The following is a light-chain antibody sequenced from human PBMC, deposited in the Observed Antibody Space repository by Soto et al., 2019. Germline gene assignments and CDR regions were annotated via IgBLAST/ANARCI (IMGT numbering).Light chain of an antibody. CDR2: GAS. CDR3: HQYGSSPQT. CDR1: QSVSSSY. V-gene: IGKV3-20*01. J-gene: IGKJ1*01. Sequence: EIVLTQSPGTLALSPGERATLSCRASQSVSSSYLAWYQQKPGQAPRLLIHGASTRATGVPARFSGSGSGTEFTLTITGLQSEDSAIYYCHQYGSSPQTFGQGTKVDI.